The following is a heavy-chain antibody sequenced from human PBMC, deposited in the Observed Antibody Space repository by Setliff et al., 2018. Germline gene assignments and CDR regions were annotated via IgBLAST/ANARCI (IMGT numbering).Heavy chain of an antibody. Sequence: GGSLRLSCAASGFTFSGSAMYWVSQASGKGLEWVGRIRSKANSYATLYAASVKGRFIISRDDSKNTAYLQMNSLKTEDTAVYYCTSPRDGYDTFDIWGQGTMVTVSS. CDR3: TSPRDGYDTFDI. CDR2: IRSKANSYAT. D-gene: IGHD5-12*01. V-gene: IGHV3-73*01. CDR1: GFTFSGSA. J-gene: IGHJ3*02.